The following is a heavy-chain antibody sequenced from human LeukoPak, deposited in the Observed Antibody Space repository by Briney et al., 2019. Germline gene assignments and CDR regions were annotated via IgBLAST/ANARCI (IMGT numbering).Heavy chain of an antibody. CDR1: GFTFSSYA. Sequence: PGGSLRLSCAASGFTFSSYAMHWVRQAPGKGLQYVSAISSNGGGTYYANSVKGRFTISRDNSKNTLYLQMGSLRAEDTAVYYCARRQGTTLNFDYWGQGTLVTVSS. D-gene: IGHD1-1*01. J-gene: IGHJ4*02. CDR2: ISSNGGGT. V-gene: IGHV3-64*01. CDR3: ARRQGTTLNFDY.